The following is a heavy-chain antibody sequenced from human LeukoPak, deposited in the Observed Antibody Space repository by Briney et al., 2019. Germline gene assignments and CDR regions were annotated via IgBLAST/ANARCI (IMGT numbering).Heavy chain of an antibody. CDR3: ARDSFSSGWYLGAFDI. Sequence: GGSLRLSCAASGFTFSSYSMNWVRQAPGKGLEWVSSISSSSSYIYYADSVKGRFTIPRDNAKNSLYLQMNSLRAEDTAVYYCARDSFSSGWYLGAFDIWGQGTMVTVSS. CDR2: ISSSSSYI. V-gene: IGHV3-21*01. D-gene: IGHD6-19*01. J-gene: IGHJ3*02. CDR1: GFTFSSYS.